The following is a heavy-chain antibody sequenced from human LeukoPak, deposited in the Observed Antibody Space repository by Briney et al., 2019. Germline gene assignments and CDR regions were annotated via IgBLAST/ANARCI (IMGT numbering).Heavy chain of an antibody. Sequence: ASETLSLTCAVSGGSISSSDWWSWVRQPPGKGLEWIGEIYHSGSSNYNPSLKSRVTISVDKSKNQFSLKLSSVTAADTALYYCARDWFTRLGELSPDRAFDYWGQGTLVTVSS. CDR1: GGSISSSDW. J-gene: IGHJ4*02. CDR2: IYHSGSS. D-gene: IGHD3-16*02. CDR3: ARDWFTRLGELSPDRAFDY. V-gene: IGHV4-4*02.